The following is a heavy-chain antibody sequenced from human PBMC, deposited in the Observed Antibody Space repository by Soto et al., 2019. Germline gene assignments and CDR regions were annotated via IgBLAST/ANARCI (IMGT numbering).Heavy chain of an antibody. V-gene: IGHV3-72*01. CDR1: GFTFSDHY. J-gene: IGHJ4*02. CDR2: TRNKANSYTT. CDR3: ARDLYDYGDYGLYY. Sequence: GSLRLSCAASGFTFSDHYMDWVRQAPGKGLEWVGRTRNKANSYTTEYAASVKGRFTISRDDSKNSLYLQMNSLKTEDTAVYYCARDLYDYGDYGLYYWGQGTLVTVSS. D-gene: IGHD4-17*01.